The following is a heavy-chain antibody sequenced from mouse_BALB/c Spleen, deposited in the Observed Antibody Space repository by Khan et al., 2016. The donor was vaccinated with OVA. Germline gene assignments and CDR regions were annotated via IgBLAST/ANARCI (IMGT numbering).Heavy chain of an antibody. D-gene: IGHD2-10*01. V-gene: IGHV5-9*02. Sequence: EVELVESGGGLVKPGGSLKLSCEVSGFAFYSYDMSWVRQTPEKRLEWVATISSTGSYTYYPDSVKGRFTISRDTASNTLYLQMSSLRSEDTALYYSTRPSYYGNPWFAYWGQGTLVTVSA. J-gene: IGHJ3*01. CDR3: TRPSYYGNPWFAY. CDR1: GFAFYSYD. CDR2: ISSTGSYT.